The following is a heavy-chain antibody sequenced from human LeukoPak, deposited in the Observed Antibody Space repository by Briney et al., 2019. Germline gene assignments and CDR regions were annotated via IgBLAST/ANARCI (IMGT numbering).Heavy chain of an antibody. Sequence: GESLKISCKGSGYSFTSYWIGWVRQMPGKGRGGMGSLFPGDSDTRYSPSFQGQVTTSADKSISTAYLQWSSLKASDTAMYYCARRPFYYDSSGYLPPNAFDIWGQGTMVTVSS. V-gene: IGHV5-51*01. D-gene: IGHD3-22*01. J-gene: IGHJ3*02. CDR3: ARRPFYYDSSGYLPPNAFDI. CDR2: LFPGDSDT. CDR1: GYSFTSYW.